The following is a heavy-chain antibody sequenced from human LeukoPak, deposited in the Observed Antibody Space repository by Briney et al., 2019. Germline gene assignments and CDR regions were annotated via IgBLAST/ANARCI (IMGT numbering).Heavy chain of an antibody. V-gene: IGHV4-34*01. CDR2: INHSGST. CDR3: AREVRYSSSWYGGGYDY. J-gene: IGHJ4*02. CDR1: GGSFSGYY. Sequence: SETLSLTCAVYGGSFSGYYWSWIRQPPGKGLEWIGEINHSGSTNYNPSLKSRVTMSVDTSKNQFSLKLSSVTAADTAVYYCAREVRYSSSWYGGGYDYWGQGTLVTVSS. D-gene: IGHD6-13*01.